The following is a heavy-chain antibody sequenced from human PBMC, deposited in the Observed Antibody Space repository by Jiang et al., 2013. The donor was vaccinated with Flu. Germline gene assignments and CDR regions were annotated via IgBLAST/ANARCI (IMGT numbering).Heavy chain of an antibody. Sequence: GPGLVKPSETLSLTCAVSGDSISSSSCYWGWIRQPPGKGLEWIASIYSGSTYYNPSLKSRVTMSVDTSKNQFSLNLRSVTAADTAVYYCARQWDDTGNYYARAHFDSWGQGTLVTVSS. J-gene: IGHJ4*02. V-gene: IGHV4-39*01. CDR3: ARQWDDTGNYYARAHFDS. D-gene: IGHD1-26*01. CDR1: GDSISSSSCY. CDR2: IYSGST.